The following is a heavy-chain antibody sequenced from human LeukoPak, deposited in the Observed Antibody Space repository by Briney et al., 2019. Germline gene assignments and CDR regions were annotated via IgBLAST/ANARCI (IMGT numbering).Heavy chain of an antibody. CDR3: AREGYYGSGSPPSFYFDY. D-gene: IGHD3-10*01. J-gene: IGHJ4*02. CDR1: GFTFRNYV. CDR2: TSSDLNVK. V-gene: IGHV3-30-3*01. Sequence: PGGSLRLSCAASGFTFRNYVIRWVRQAPGKGLEWVAVTSSDLNVKLYADSVKGRFTISRDNSRSTLYLQMNSLRPEDTAIYYCAREGYYGSGSPPSFYFDYWGQGTLVTVSS.